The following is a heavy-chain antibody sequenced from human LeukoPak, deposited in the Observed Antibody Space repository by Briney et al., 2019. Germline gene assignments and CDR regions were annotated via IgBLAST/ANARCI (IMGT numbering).Heavy chain of an antibody. V-gene: IGHV1-69*06. CDR2: IIPIFGTA. Sequence: ASVKVSCKASGGTFSSYAISWVRQAPGQGLEWMGGIIPIFGTANYAQKFQGRVTITADKSTSTAYMELSSLRSEDTAVYYCARVSNYYDSSGYYIWFDPWGQGTLVTVSS. CDR1: GGTFSSYA. J-gene: IGHJ5*02. CDR3: ARVSNYYDSSGYYIWFDP. D-gene: IGHD3-22*01.